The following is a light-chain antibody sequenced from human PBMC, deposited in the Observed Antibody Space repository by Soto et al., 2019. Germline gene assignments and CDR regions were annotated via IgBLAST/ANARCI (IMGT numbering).Light chain of an antibody. Sequence: EIVMTQSPATLSVSPGERATLSCRASQSVTGNLAWYQQRPGQAPRLLIYGASTRATGIPAKFSGSGSGTEFTLTISSLQSEDFAVYYCQQYNNWPRTVGQGTRVEIK. V-gene: IGKV3-15*01. CDR2: GAS. CDR1: QSVTGN. J-gene: IGKJ1*01. CDR3: QQYNNWPRT.